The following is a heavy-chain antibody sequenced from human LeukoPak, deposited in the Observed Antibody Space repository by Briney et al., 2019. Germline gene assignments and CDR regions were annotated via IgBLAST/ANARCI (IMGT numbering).Heavy chain of an antibody. J-gene: IGHJ4*02. CDR2: ITGSSPST. Sequence: PGGSLRLSCAASGFTFSSYAMSWVRLVPGKGLEGVSAITGSSPSTYYADSVKGRFTISRDNSKNTLFLQMNSLRAEDTAVYYCAKSHASIWKVYDCWGQGTLVTVSS. D-gene: IGHD6-13*01. V-gene: IGHV3-23*01. CDR1: GFTFSSYA. CDR3: AKSHASIWKVYDC.